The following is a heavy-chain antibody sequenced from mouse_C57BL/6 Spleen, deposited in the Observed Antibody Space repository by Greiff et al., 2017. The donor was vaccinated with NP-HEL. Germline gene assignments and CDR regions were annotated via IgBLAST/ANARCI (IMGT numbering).Heavy chain of an antibody. CDR1: GFSFNTYA. CDR2: IRSKSNNYAT. D-gene: IGHD2-1*01. Sequence: EVMLVESGGGLVQPKGSLKLSCAASGFSFNTYAMNWVRQAPGKGLEWVARIRSKSNNYATYYADSVKDRFTISRDDSESMLYLQMNNLKTEDTAMYYCGRHGNDFDYWGQGTTLTVSS. J-gene: IGHJ2*01. V-gene: IGHV10-1*01. CDR3: GRHGNDFDY.